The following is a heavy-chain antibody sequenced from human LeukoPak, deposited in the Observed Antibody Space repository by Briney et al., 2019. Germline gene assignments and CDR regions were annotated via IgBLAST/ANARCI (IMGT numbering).Heavy chain of an antibody. CDR1: GFNFNTYT. CDR3: VRGSDGAYDY. D-gene: IGHD4-17*01. J-gene: IGHJ4*02. V-gene: IGHV3-21*01. Sequence: GGSLRLSCAASGFNFNTYTMNWVRQAPGKGLEWVSSISSDSSYIYYADAVHGRFTVSRDNAKYSLYLQMNSLRAEDTAVYYCVRGSDGAYDYWGQGSLVTVSS. CDR2: ISSDSSYI.